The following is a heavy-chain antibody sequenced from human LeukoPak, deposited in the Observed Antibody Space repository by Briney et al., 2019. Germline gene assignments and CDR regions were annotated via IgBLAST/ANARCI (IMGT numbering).Heavy chain of an antibody. Sequence: GESLRISCKVSGYSFTNYRITWVRQMPGKGLEWMGRIDPSDSYTKYSPSFQGLVSISADKSIATAYLQWSSLEASDTAMYSCARHAGDGGAFDVWGQGTMVTVSS. CDR3: ARHAGDGGAFDV. D-gene: IGHD2-2*01. V-gene: IGHV5-10-1*01. CDR2: IDPSDSYT. CDR1: GYSFTNYR. J-gene: IGHJ3*01.